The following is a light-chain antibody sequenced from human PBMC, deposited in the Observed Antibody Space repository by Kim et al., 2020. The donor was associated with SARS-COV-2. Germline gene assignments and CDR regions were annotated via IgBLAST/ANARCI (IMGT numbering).Light chain of an antibody. CDR3: QVWDSSSDHWV. Sequence: SYELTQPPLVSVAPGKTARITCGGNNIGSKSVHWYQQKPGQAPVLVIYYDSDRPSGIPERFSGSNSGNTATLTISRVEAGDEADYYCQVWDSSSDHWVFGGGTKLTVL. V-gene: IGLV3-21*04. CDR2: YDS. J-gene: IGLJ3*02. CDR1: NIGSKS.